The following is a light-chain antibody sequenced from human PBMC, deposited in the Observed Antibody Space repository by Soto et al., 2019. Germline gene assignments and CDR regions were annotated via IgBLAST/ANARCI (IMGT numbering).Light chain of an antibody. CDR3: QQRSSWPIT. V-gene: IGKV3-11*01. CDR1: QSISSY. Sequence: EIVLTQSPATLSLSPGETATLSCRASQSISSYLAWYQQKPGQAPRLLIYDASNRATGIPPRFSGSGSGTDFSLTISSLEPEDCAVYYCQQRSSWPITFGQGTRLYIK. CDR2: DAS. J-gene: IGKJ5*01.